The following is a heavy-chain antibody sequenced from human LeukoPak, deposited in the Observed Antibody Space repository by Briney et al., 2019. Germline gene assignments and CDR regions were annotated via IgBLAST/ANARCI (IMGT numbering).Heavy chain of an antibody. J-gene: IGHJ6*02. CDR2: ISSYSTYI. Sequence: GGSLRLSCTASAFSFNLYTRKWARQAPGKGLEWVSSISSYSTYIYYPDSVKGRFTISRENAKNSLFLPMNSLRPEDTAVYYFARSYYALHNSRDVWGQGTTVAVSS. CDR3: ARSYYALHNSRDV. D-gene: IGHD3-3*01. CDR1: AFSFNLYT. V-gene: IGHV3-21*01.